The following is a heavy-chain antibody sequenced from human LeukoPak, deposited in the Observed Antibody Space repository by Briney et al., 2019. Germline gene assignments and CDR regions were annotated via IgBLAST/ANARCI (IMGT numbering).Heavy chain of an antibody. V-gene: IGHV3-20*04. J-gene: IGHJ4*02. CDR3: AKAGLPNKSGYLYYFDY. Sequence: PGGSLRLSCAASGFTFDDYGMSWVRQAPGKGLEWVSGINWNGGSTGYADSVKGRFTISRDNAKNSLYLQMNSLRAEDTALYYCAKAGLPNKSGYLYYFDYWGQGTPVTVSS. CDR2: INWNGGST. CDR1: GFTFDDYG. D-gene: IGHD3-22*01.